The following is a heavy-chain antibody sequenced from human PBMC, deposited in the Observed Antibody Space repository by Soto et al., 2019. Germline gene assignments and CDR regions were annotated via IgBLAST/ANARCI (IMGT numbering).Heavy chain of an antibody. CDR1: GFTFSSYG. CDR3: AKGRRAARVFDY. J-gene: IGHJ4*02. Sequence: GGSLRLSCAASGFTFSSYGMHWVRQAPGKGPEWVAVISYDGSNKYYADSVKGRFTISRDNSKNTLYLQMNSLRAEDTAVYYCAKGRRAARVFDYWGQGTLVTVSS. V-gene: IGHV3-30*18. CDR2: ISYDGSNK. D-gene: IGHD6-6*01.